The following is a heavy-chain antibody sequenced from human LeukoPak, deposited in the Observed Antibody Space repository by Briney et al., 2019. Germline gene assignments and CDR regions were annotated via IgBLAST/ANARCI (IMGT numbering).Heavy chain of an antibody. D-gene: IGHD3-22*01. CDR3: AKDSYDTSI. J-gene: IGHJ4*02. CDR1: GFTFSSYG. V-gene: IGHV3-23*01. CDR2: ISGNGGRT. Sequence: PGGSLRLSCAASGFTFSSYGMTWARQAPGKGLEWVSAISGNGGRTFYADSVKGRFTISRDNSRNTLFLQMNSLRADDTAVYYCAKDSYDTSIWGQGTLVTVSS.